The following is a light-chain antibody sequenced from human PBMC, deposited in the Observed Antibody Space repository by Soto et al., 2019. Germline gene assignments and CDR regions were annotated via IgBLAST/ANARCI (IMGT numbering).Light chain of an antibody. CDR2: DAS. V-gene: IGKV3-11*01. CDR3: QQRSNWPGA. CDR1: QSVSSY. J-gene: IGKJ3*01. Sequence: EIVLTQSPATLSLSPGERATLSCRASQSVSSYLAWYQQKPGQAPRLLIYDASNRATGIPARFSGSGSGTDFNLTISSLEPEDFAVYYCQQRSNWPGAFGPGTKVDSK.